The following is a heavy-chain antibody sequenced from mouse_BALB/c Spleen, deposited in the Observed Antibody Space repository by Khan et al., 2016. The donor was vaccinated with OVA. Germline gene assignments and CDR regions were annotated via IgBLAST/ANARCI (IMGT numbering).Heavy chain of an antibody. CDR2: INPSNDYT. CDR3: GREGAYNRSDGGFAY. CDR1: GYTFTSYT. J-gene: IGHJ3*01. Sequence: QIQLVQSRAELARPGASVKMSCKASGYTFTSYTIHWVRQRPGQAPEWIGHINPSNDYTNYNQNFKDKATLIVDKSSTTAYMQLSSLTSEDSAVYYCGREGAYNRSDGGFAYWGQGTLVTVSA. D-gene: IGHD2-14*01. V-gene: IGHV1-4*01.